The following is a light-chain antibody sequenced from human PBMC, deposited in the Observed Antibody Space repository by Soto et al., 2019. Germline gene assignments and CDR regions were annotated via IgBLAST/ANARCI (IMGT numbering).Light chain of an antibody. CDR1: HNIFNY. CDR3: QHYDSLPLT. Sequence: DIQLTQSPSSLSASVGDRVTIACQASHNIFNYLNWYQFKPGKAPKVLIFGGSNLETGVPSRFSGSGSGTAYSLTINSLQPEDVATYYCQHYDSLPLTCGGGTKVEIE. CDR2: GGS. V-gene: IGKV1-33*01. J-gene: IGKJ4*01.